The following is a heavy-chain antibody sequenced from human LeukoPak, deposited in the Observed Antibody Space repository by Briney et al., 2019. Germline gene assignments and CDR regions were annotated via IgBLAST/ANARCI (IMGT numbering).Heavy chain of an antibody. CDR3: AKDATMTTFDY. D-gene: IGHD3-16*01. J-gene: IGHJ4*02. Sequence: PGGSLRLSCAASGFTFSDYYMSWIRQAPGKGLEWVAVISYDGSNKYYADSVKGRFTISRDNSKNTLYLQMNSLRAEDTAVYYCAKDATMTTFDYWGQGTLVTVSS. V-gene: IGHV3-30*18. CDR1: GFTFSDYY. CDR2: ISYDGSNK.